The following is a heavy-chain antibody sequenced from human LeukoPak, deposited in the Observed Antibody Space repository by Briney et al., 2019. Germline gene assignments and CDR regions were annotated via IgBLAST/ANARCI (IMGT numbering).Heavy chain of an antibody. J-gene: IGHJ4*02. CDR1: GFTFRSYW. CDR2: IKEDGSEK. Sequence: GGSLRLSCAASGFTFRSYWMSWVRQAPGKGLEWVANIKEDGSEKYYVDSVKGRFTISRDNAKNSLSLQVNSLRAEDTAVYYCARSRSGYYEDYWGQGTLVTVSS. V-gene: IGHV3-7*01. D-gene: IGHD3-22*01. CDR3: ARSRSGYYEDY.